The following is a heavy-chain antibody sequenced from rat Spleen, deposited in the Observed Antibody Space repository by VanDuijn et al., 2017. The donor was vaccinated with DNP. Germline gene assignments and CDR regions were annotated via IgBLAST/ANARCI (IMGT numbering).Heavy chain of an antibody. CDR3: TREREPNKNPYYFDC. CDR2: IWSGGST. Sequence: QVQLKESGPDLVQPSQTLSLTCTVSGFSLTTYGVSWVRLPPGKGLEWIGEIWSGGSTHYNPALESRLSISRDTSKSQVFLRMNSLQTEDTAIYFCTREREPNKNPYYFDCWGQGVMVTVSS. J-gene: IGHJ2*01. CDR1: GFSLTTYG. V-gene: IGHV2-15*01. D-gene: IGHD3-8*01.